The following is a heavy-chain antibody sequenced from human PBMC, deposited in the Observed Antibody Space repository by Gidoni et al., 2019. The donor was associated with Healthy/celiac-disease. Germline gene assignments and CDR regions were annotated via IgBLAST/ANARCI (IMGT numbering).Heavy chain of an antibody. Sequence: QVQLVESGGGVVQPGRSLRLSCAAAGFTFSSYGMHWVRQAPGKGLEWVAVISYDGSNKYYADSVKGRFTISRDNSKNTLYLQMNSLRAEDTAVYYCAKEQQIAVAGGFDYWGQGTLVTVSS. CDR3: AKEQQIAVAGGFDY. CDR2: ISYDGSNK. J-gene: IGHJ4*02. V-gene: IGHV3-30*18. D-gene: IGHD6-19*01. CDR1: GFTFSSYG.